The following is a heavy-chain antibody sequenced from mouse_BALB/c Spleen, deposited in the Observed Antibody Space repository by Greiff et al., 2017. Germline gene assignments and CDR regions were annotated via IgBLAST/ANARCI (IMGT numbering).Heavy chain of an antibody. CDR1: GFNIKDYY. J-gene: IGHJ1*01. D-gene: IGHD2-2*01. V-gene: IGHV14-4*02. Sequence: VQLQESGAELVRPGASVKLSCTASGFNIKDYYMHWVKQRPEQGLEWIGWIDPENGDTEYAPKFQGKATMTADTSSNTAYLQLSSLTSEDTAVYYCNACYGYDGWYFDVWGAGTTVTVSS. CDR2: IDPENGDT. CDR3: NACYGYDGWYFDV.